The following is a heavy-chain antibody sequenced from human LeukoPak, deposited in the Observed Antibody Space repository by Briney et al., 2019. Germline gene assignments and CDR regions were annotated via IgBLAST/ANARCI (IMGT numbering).Heavy chain of an antibody. J-gene: IGHJ5*02. D-gene: IGHD6-19*01. CDR2: IYYSGST. CDR1: GGSISSSSYY. CDR3: ANESLMYSSGWYWFDP. Sequence: SETLSLTCTVSGGSISSSSYYWGWIRQPPGKGLEWIGSIYYSGSTYYNPSLKSRVTISVDTSKNQSSLKLSSVTAADTAVYYCANESLMYSSGWYWFDPWGQGTLVTVSS. V-gene: IGHV4-39*01.